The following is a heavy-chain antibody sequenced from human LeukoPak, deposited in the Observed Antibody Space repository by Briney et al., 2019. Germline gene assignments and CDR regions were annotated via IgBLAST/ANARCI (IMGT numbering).Heavy chain of an antibody. CDR1: GASISGYY. CDR2: IISTGTI. Sequence: PSETLSLTCTVSGASISGYYWSWIRQPPGKRLEWIGYIISTGTINYNPSLKSRVTISIDTSKNHLSLQLTSGTSADTAVYYCARVTDWNDLDYWGQGTLVTVSS. J-gene: IGHJ4*02. CDR3: ARVTDWNDLDY. D-gene: IGHD1-1*01. V-gene: IGHV4-59*01.